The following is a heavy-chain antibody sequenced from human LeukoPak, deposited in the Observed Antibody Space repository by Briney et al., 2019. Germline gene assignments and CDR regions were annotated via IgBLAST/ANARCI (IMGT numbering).Heavy chain of an antibody. CDR3: ARDVAPSYYDFWSGYYANWFDP. D-gene: IGHD3-3*01. V-gene: IGHV4-61*01. J-gene: IGHJ5*02. CDR2: IYYSGST. CDR1: GGSVSSGSYY. Sequence: PSETLSLTCTVSGGSVSSGSYYWSWIRQPPGKGLVWIGYIYYSGSTNYNPSLKSRVTISVDTSKNQFSLKLSSVTAADTAVYYCARDVAPSYYDFWSGYYANWFDPWGQGTLVTVSS.